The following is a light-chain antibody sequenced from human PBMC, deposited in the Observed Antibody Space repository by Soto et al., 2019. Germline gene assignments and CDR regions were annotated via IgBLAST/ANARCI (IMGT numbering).Light chain of an antibody. CDR1: SSDVGGYNY. Sequence: QSVLTQPASVSGSPGQSITISCTGTSSDVGGYNYVSWYQQHPGKAPKFMIYDVSNRPSGVSNRFSGSKSGNTASLTISGPQAEDEADYYCSSYTTSNTRQIVFGTGT. V-gene: IGLV2-14*01. CDR2: DVS. J-gene: IGLJ1*01. CDR3: SSYTTSNTRQIV.